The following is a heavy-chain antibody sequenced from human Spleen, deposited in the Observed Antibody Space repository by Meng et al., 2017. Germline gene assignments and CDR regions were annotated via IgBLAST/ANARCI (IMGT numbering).Heavy chain of an antibody. V-gene: IGHV4-34*11. CDR3: ARLLPTYCGGDCPYFDH. Sequence: QVQLQQWAAGLLRPSETQALSFAFYRGSFSGYYWSWLRQPPGKGLEWLGSVFYSGGTNYNRSLKSRNTISVDTSKNQLSLRLSSVTAADTAVYYCARLLPTYCGGDCPYFDHWGQGTLVTVSS. CDR2: VFYSGGT. J-gene: IGHJ4*02. D-gene: IGHD2-21*02. CDR1: RGSFSGYY.